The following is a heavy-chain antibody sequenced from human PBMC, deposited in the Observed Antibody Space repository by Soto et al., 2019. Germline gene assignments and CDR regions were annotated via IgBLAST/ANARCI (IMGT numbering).Heavy chain of an antibody. CDR2: IFSNDEE. Sequence: SGPTLENPTETLTLTCTVSGFSLDNPRMGVSWIRQPPGKALEWLAHIFSNDEESYTTSLKNRLTISKDTSKSQVVLTMTNMDPVDTSTYYCAQIGYNFVTGYHYCYMDVWAKGT. J-gene: IGHJ6*03. CDR3: AQIGYNFVTGYHYCYMDV. CDR1: GFSLDNPRMG. V-gene: IGHV2-26*01. D-gene: IGHD3-9*01.